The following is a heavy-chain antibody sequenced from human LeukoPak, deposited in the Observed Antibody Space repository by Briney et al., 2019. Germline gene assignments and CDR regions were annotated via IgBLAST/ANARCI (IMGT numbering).Heavy chain of an antibody. CDR1: GYTFTSYA. D-gene: IGHD3-9*01. J-gene: IGHJ5*02. V-gene: IGHV1-3*01. CDR2: INAGNGNT. Sequence: GASVKVSCKASGYTFTSYAMHWVRQAPGQRLEWMGWINAGNGNTKYSQKFQGRVTITRDTSASTAYMELSSLRSEDTAVYYCARDYDILTGYYPHWFDPWGQGTLVTVSS. CDR3: ARDYDILTGYYPHWFDP.